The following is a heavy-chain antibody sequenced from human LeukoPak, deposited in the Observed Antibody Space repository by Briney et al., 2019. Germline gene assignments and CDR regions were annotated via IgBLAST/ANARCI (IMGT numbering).Heavy chain of an antibody. D-gene: IGHD3-22*01. CDR1: GYTFTSYG. CDR2: ISAYNGNT. CDR3: VRVYVGYDSSGYYFYYFDY. V-gene: IGHV1-18*01. J-gene: IGHJ4*02. Sequence: ASVTVSFKASGYTFTSYGISWVRQAPGQGGEGMGWISAYNGNTNYAQKLQGRVTMTTDTSTSTAYLELRSLRSDDTAVYYCVRVYVGYDSSGYYFYYFDYWGQGTLVTVSS.